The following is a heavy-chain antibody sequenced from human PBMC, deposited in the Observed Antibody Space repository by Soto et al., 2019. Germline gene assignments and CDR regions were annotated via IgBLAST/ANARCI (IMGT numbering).Heavy chain of an antibody. D-gene: IGHD5-12*01. CDR1: GFTVSSNY. Sequence: EVQLVESGGGLIQPGGSLRLSCAASGFTVSSNYMSWVRQAPGKGLEWVSVIYSGGSTYYADSVKGRFTISRDNSNNTLYLQMNSLRAEYTAVYYCAREGDGYNSALTDYWGQGTLVTVSS. J-gene: IGHJ4*02. CDR2: IYSGGST. V-gene: IGHV3-53*01. CDR3: AREGDGYNSALTDY.